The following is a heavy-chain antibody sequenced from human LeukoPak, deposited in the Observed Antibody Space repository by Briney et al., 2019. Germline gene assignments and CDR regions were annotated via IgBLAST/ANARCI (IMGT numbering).Heavy chain of an antibody. CDR2: ISGIGDYT. D-gene: IGHD3-3*01. CDR3: ARDERLLSFLK. V-gene: IGHV3-21*04. CDR1: GFNFNFYN. J-gene: IGHJ4*02. Sequence: GSLRLSCAASGFNFNFYNMNWVRQAPGKGLEWVSYISGIGDYTLYADSVRGRFTISRDNTKNSLYLQMDSLRAEDTAIYYCARDERLLSFLKWGQGTLVTVSS.